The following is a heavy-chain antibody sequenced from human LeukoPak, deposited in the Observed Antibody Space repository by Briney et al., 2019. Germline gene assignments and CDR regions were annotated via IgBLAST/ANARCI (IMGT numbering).Heavy chain of an antibody. CDR2: IKQDGSEE. J-gene: IGHJ4*02. D-gene: IGHD3-10*01. CDR3: ARGSSAGASLRHDY. Sequence: GSLRLSCAASGFTFSSYWMSWVRQAPGKGLEWVANIKQDGSEENFVDSVKGRFTISRDNAKKSLYLQMNSLRAEDTAVYYCARGSSAGASLRHDYWGQGTLVTVSS. CDR1: GFTFSSYW. V-gene: IGHV3-7*01.